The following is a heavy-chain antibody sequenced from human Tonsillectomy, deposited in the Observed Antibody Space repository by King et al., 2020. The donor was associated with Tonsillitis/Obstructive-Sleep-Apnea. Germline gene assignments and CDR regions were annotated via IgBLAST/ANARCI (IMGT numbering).Heavy chain of an antibody. CDR3: AGLPPGSLAAAETIEY. CDR1: GFTFSSYG. J-gene: IGHJ4*02. CDR2: IWYDGSNK. D-gene: IGHD6-25*01. Sequence: VQLVESGGGVVQPGRSLRLSCAASGFTFSSYGMHWVRQAPGKGLEWVAVIWYDGSNKYYADSVKGRFTISRDNSKNTLYLHMNSLRAEDTAVYYCAGLPPGSLAAAETIEYWGQGTLVTVSS. V-gene: IGHV3-33*01.